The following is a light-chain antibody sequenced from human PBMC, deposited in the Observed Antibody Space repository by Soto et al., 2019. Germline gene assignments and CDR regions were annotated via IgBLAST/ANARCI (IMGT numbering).Light chain of an antibody. CDR1: SSDVGGYNY. CDR3: QSYDSSFVL. V-gene: IGLV2-8*01. J-gene: IGLJ2*01. CDR2: EVN. Sequence: QSVLTQPPSASGSPGQSVAISCTGTSSDVGGYNYVSWYQQHPGKAPKLMIYEVNKRPSGVPDRFSGSKSGNTASLTVSGLQAEDEADYYCQSYDSSFVLFGGGTKVTVL.